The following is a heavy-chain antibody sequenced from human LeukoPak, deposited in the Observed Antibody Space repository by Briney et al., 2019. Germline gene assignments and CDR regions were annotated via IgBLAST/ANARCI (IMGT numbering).Heavy chain of an antibody. CDR3: ASSRIAAAASYYYYGMDV. Sequence: PGGSLRLSCAASGFTFSSYGMHWVHQAPGKGLEWVAVIWYDGSNKYYADSVKGRFTISRDNSKNTLYLQMNSLRAEDTAVYYCASSRIAAAASYYYYGMDVWGQGTTVTVSS. CDR1: GFTFSSYG. CDR2: IWYDGSNK. V-gene: IGHV3-33*01. J-gene: IGHJ6*02. D-gene: IGHD6-13*01.